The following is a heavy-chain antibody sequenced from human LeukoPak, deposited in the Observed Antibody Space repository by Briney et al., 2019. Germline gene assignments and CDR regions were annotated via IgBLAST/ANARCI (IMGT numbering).Heavy chain of an antibody. CDR2: IYPDDSAT. V-gene: IGHV5-51*01. Sequence: GESLKISCKGSGYSFTNYWIGWVRQMPGKGLEWMGIIYPDDSATRFNPSFQGQVTLSADKSLNTAYLQWSSLKASDTAMYYCAREVSRSGTYDYWGQGTLVTVSS. D-gene: IGHD3-3*01. CDR1: GYSFTNYW. J-gene: IGHJ4*02. CDR3: AREVSRSGTYDY.